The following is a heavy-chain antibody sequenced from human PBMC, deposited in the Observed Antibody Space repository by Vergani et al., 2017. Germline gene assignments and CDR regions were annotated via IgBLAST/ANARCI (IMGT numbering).Heavy chain of an antibody. CDR1: GGSITSGSFY. D-gene: IGHD3-10*01. V-gene: IGHV4-61*02. CDR3: ARDSWTSELRGVYWFDT. CDR2: IHSRGAT. Sequence: QVQLHESGPGLVKPSQTLSLTCTVSGGSITSGSFYWSWILQPAGKGLEWIGRIHSRGATNYNPSLKSRVTLSVDTSKNQLSLRMTSVTAADTAVYYCARDSWTSELRGVYWFDTWGQGTLVSVSS. J-gene: IGHJ5*02.